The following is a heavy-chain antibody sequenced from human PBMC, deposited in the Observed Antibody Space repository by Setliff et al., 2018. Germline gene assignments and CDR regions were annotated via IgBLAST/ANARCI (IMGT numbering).Heavy chain of an antibody. Sequence: GGSLRLSCAASGFTFSSYWMSWVRQAPGKGLEWVANIKQDGSEKYYVDSVKGRFTISRDNAKNSLYLQMNSLRAEDTAVYFCARDHVYGSQYYYYYYGMDVWGQGTTVTVSS. CDR2: IKQDGSEK. V-gene: IGHV3-7*01. D-gene: IGHD3-10*01. J-gene: IGHJ6*02. CDR3: ARDHVYGSQYYYYYYGMDV. CDR1: GFTFSSYW.